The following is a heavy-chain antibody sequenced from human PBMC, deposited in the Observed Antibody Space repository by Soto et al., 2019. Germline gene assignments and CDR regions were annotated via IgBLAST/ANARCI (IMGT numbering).Heavy chain of an antibody. CDR1: GFTFSSYG. D-gene: IGHD3-9*01. Sequence: GGSLRLCCAAAGFTFSSYGMHWVRQAPGKGLEWVAVISYDGSNKYYADSVKGRFTISRDNSKNTLYLQMNSLRAEDTAVYYCAKDRYFYYYYGMDVWGQGTTVTVSS. CDR3: AKDRYFYYYYGMDV. CDR2: ISYDGSNK. J-gene: IGHJ6*02. V-gene: IGHV3-30*18.